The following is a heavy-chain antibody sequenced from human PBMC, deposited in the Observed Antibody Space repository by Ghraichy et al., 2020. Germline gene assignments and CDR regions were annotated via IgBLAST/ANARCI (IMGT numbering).Heavy chain of an antibody. Sequence: LSLTCAASGFTFSSYWMHWVRQAPGKRLVWVSRINTDGSSTSYADSVKGRFTISRDNAKNTLYLQMNSLRAEDTAVYYCARDGQGELSGALDIWGQGTMVTVSS. CDR3: ARDGQGELSGALDI. J-gene: IGHJ3*02. D-gene: IGHD1-26*01. CDR1: GFTFSSYW. CDR2: INTDGSST. V-gene: IGHV3-74*01.